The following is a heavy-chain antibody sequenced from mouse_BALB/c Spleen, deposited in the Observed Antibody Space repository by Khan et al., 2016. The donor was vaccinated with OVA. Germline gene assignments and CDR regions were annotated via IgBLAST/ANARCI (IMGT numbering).Heavy chain of an antibody. Sequence: VQLQESGPELKKPGETVKISCKASGYTFRNNGMNWVKQTPGKGLKWMGWINTYTGDPTYADDFKGRFAFSLETSADTAYLQINNLKNEDTATYSCARVGYNGTMDSWGQGTSVTVSS. J-gene: IGHJ4*01. D-gene: IGHD2-14*01. V-gene: IGHV9-3-1*01. CDR1: GYTFRNNG. CDR2: INTYTGDP. CDR3: ARVGYNGTMDS.